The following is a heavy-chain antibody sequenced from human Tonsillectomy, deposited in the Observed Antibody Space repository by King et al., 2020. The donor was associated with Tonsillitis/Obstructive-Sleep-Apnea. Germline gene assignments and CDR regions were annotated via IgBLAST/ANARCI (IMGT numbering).Heavy chain of an antibody. CDR1: GGSTGSSSYY. CDR2: IYYDGTT. D-gene: IGHD4-11*01. V-gene: IGHV4-39*01. CDR3: ARHVDYTESYYYCMDG. Sequence: QLQESGPGLVKPSETLSLTCTVSGGSTGSSSYYWGWIRQSPGKGLEWIGSIYYDGTTYYNPSLKSRVTISVDTSKNQFSLRLTSVTAADTAVYYCARHVDYTESYYYCMDGWGKGTTVTVSS. J-gene: IGHJ6*03.